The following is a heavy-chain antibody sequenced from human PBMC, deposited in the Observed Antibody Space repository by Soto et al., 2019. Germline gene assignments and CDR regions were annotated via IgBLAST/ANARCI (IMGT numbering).Heavy chain of an antibody. D-gene: IGHD5-12*01. CDR1: GFIFSDHY. V-gene: IGHV3-72*01. CDR3: GRGGPNAPSSGYAYQYLDS. CDR2: IRNKANRYTT. Sequence: PGGSLRLSCAASGFIFSDHYMDWVRQAPGKGLEWVGRIRNKANRYTTEYAASVKGRFTISRDDSQNSLFLQMNVLKIEDTAVYYCGRGGPNAPSSGYAYQYLDSWGQGTLVTVSS. J-gene: IGHJ4*02.